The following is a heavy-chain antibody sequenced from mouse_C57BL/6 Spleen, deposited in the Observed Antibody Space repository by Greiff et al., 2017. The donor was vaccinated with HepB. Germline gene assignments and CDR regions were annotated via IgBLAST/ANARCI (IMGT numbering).Heavy chain of an antibody. CDR3: TRGGDSYYFDY. CDR1: GFTFSDAW. Sequence: EVKVEESGGGLVQPGGSMKLSCAASGFTFSDAWMDWVRQSPEKGLEWVAEIRNKANNHATYYAESVKGRFTISRDDSKSSVYLQMNSLRAEDTGIYYCTRGGDSYYFDYWGQGTTLTVSS. J-gene: IGHJ2*01. V-gene: IGHV6-6*01. CDR2: IRNKANNHAT.